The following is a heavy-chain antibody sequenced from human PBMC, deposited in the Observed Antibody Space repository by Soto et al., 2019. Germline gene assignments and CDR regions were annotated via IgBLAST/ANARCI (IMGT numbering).Heavy chain of an antibody. J-gene: IGHJ4*02. CDR2: ISGSGGST. V-gene: IGHV3-23*01. CDR1: GFTFSSYA. D-gene: IGHD6-13*01. CDR3: AKAPGPYSSSWYLYIY. Sequence: GGSLRLSCAASGFTFSSYAMSWVRQAPGKGLEWVSAISGSGGSTYYADSLKGRFTISRDNSKNTVYLQMNSLRAEDTAVYYCAKAPGPYSSSWYLYIYWGQGTLVTVSS.